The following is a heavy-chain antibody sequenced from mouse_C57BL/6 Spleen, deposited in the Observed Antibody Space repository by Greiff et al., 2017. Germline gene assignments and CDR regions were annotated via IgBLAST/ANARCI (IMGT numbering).Heavy chain of an antibody. D-gene: IGHD1-1*01. CDR3: ARDCGSSYEYFDV. CDR2: ISDGGSYT. CDR1: GFTFSSYA. Sequence: EVMLVESGGGLVKPGGSLKLSCAASGFTFSSYAMSWVRQTPEKRLEWVATISDGGSYTYYPDNVKGRFTFSRDNAKNNLYLQMSHLKSEDTAMYYCARDCGSSYEYFDVWGTGTTVTVSS. V-gene: IGHV5-4*01. J-gene: IGHJ1*03.